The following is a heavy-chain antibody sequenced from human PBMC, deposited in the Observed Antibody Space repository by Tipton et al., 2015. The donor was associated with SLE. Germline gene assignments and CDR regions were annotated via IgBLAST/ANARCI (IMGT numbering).Heavy chain of an antibody. Sequence: TLSLTCTVSGGSISSGDYYWGWIRQPPGKGLEWIGSIYHSGTAYYNPSLKSRVTISVDTSKNQISLKLSSVTAADTAVYYCARVRRQDFWSGYRYLNWFEPWGQGTLVTVSS. CDR3: ARVRRQDFWSGYRYLNWFEP. CDR2: IYHSGTA. V-gene: IGHV4-39*07. CDR1: GGSISSGDYY. D-gene: IGHD3-3*01. J-gene: IGHJ5*02.